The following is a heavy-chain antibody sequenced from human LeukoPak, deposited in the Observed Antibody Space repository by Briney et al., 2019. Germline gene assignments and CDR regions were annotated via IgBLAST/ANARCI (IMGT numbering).Heavy chain of an antibody. CDR1: GITFSNSA. CDR2: ISGRGGRT. D-gene: IGHD2-21*02. CDR3: AKEAYCGGDCSRWFDP. J-gene: IGHJ5*02. V-gene: IGHV3-23*01. Sequence: GGSLRLSCAASGITFSNSAMSWVRQAPGRGLEWVSGISGRGGRTYYADYVKGRFTISRDNSKNTLYLQMNSLRAEDTAAYYCAKEAYCGGDCSRWFDPWGQGTLVTVSS.